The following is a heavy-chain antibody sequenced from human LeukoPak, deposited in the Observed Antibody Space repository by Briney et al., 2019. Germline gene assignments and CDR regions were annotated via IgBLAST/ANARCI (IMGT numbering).Heavy chain of an antibody. J-gene: IGHJ4*02. D-gene: IGHD3-10*01. Sequence: SQTLSLTCAISGDSVSSNSAARNWIRQSPSRGLEWLGRTYYRSKWYNDYAVSVKSRITINPDTSKNQFSLQLNSVTPEDTAVYYCARDSWNYYGSGSYMRHFDYWGQGTLVTVSS. CDR2: TYYRSKWYN. V-gene: IGHV6-1*01. CDR1: GDSVSSNSAA. CDR3: ARDSWNYYGSGSYMRHFDY.